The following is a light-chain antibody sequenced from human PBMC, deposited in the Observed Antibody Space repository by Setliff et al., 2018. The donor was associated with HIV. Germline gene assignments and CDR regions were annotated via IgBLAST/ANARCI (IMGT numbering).Light chain of an antibody. J-gene: IGLJ1*01. V-gene: IGLV2-23*02. CDR1: SSDVGSYNL. Sequence: QSALTQPASVSGSPGQSITISCTGTSSDVGSYNLVSWYQQHPGKAPKLMIYEVSKRPSGVSNRFSGSKSGNTASLTISGLQAEDEADYYCSAYAGVGTVFGTGTKV. CDR3: SAYAGVGTV. CDR2: EVS.